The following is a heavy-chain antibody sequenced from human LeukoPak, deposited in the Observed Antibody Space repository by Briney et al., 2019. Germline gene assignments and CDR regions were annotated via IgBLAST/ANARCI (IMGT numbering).Heavy chain of an antibody. D-gene: IGHD3-9*01. CDR1: GYTFTSYG. Sequence: ASVKVSCKASGYTFTSYGISWVQQAPGQGLEWMGWISAYNGNTNYAQKLQGRVTMTEDTSTDTAYMELSSLRSEDTAVYYCATERYFDWLRSLDAFDIWGQGTMVTVSS. J-gene: IGHJ3*02. CDR3: ATERYFDWLRSLDAFDI. V-gene: IGHV1-18*01. CDR2: ISAYNGNT.